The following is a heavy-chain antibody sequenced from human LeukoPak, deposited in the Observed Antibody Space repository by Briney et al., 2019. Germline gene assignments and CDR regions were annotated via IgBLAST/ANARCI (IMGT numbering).Heavy chain of an antibody. CDR1: GGSISSSNW. CDR3: ARETGDPPLFDY. J-gene: IGHJ4*02. Sequence: SGTLSLTCAVSGGSISSSNWWSWVRQPPGKGLEWIGEIYHSGSTNYNPSLKSRVTISVDKSNNQFSLKLSSVTAADTAVYYCARETGDPPLFDYWGQGTLVTVSS. D-gene: IGHD7-27*01. CDR2: IYHSGST. V-gene: IGHV4-4*02.